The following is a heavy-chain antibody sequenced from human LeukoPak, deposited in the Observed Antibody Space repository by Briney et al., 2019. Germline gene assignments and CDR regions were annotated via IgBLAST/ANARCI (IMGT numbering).Heavy chain of an antibody. CDR1: GFAFSKYA. CDR3: VRAIAAADSY. V-gene: IGHV3-7*03. Sequence: GGSLRLSCAASGFAFSKYAMAWVRQALGKGLEWVANIKQDGSEMHYVDSVKGRFTISRDNAKNSLYLQMNSLRAEDTAEYFCVRAIAAADSYWGQGTLVTVSS. CDR2: IKQDGSEM. D-gene: IGHD6-13*01. J-gene: IGHJ4*02.